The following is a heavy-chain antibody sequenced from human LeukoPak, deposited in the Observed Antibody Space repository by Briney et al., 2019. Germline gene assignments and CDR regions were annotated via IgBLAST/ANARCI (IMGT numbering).Heavy chain of an antibody. CDR2: IYYSGST. D-gene: IGHD2-2*01. CDR1: GGSISSSSYY. Sequence: PSETLSLTCTVSGGSISSSSYYWGWIRQPPGKGLEWIGSIYYSGSTYYNPSLKSRVTISVDTSKNQFSLKLSSVTAADTAVYYCARVPVVPAAMGIDYWGQGTLVTVSS. CDR3: ARVPVVPAAMGIDY. V-gene: IGHV4-39*07. J-gene: IGHJ4*02.